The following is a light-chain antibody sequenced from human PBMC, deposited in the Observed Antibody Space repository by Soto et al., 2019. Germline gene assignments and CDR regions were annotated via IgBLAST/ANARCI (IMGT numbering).Light chain of an antibody. Sequence: DIVMTQSPLSLAVTPGEPASISCRSSQNLLQLNGFHYLDWYLQKPGQSPQLLIYLRSNRAPGVPDRFSGSGSGTDFTLKISRVEAEDVGVYYCMQALQTPSTFGQGTRLEIK. J-gene: IGKJ5*01. CDR3: MQALQTPST. CDR2: LRS. CDR1: QNLLQLNGFHY. V-gene: IGKV2-28*01.